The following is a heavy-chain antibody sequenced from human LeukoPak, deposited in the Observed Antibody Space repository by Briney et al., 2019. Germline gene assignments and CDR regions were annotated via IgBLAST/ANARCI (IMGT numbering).Heavy chain of an antibody. CDR2: INAYNGNT. V-gene: IGHV1-18*01. CDR3: ARVRRLVRGVPSNWFDT. J-gene: IGHJ5*02. Sequence: ASVKVSCKASGYTFTSYGISWVRQAPGQGLEWMGWINAYNGNTNYAQKLQGRVTMTTDTSTSTAYMELRSLRSDDTAVYYCARVRRLVRGVPSNWFDTWGQGTLVTVSS. CDR1: GYTFTSYG. D-gene: IGHD3-10*02.